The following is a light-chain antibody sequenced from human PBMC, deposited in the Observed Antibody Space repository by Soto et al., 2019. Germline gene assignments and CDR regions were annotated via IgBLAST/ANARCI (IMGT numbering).Light chain of an antibody. CDR1: RSDIGASNS. J-gene: IGLJ1*01. CDR3: ISYKTDDTFV. V-gene: IGLV2-14*01. Sequence: QSVLTQPASVSGSPGQSITISCAGTRSDIGASNSVSWYQHIPGRSPTLIIYEATNRPSGVSERFSGSKAGDTASLTISGLQADDESEYFCISYKTDDTFVFGGGTKLTVL. CDR2: EAT.